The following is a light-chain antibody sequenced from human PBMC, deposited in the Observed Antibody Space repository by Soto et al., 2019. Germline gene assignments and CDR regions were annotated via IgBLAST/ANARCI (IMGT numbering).Light chain of an antibody. CDR1: QSISTY. Sequence: DIQMTQSPSSLSASVGDRVTITCRASQSISTYLNWYQQKPGKPPKSLIYVASTLQSGVPSRFSGSGSGTDFTLTINSLQPEDFATYDCQQSYRSPYTFGQGTKLEVK. V-gene: IGKV1-39*01. J-gene: IGKJ2*01. CDR2: VAS. CDR3: QQSYRSPYT.